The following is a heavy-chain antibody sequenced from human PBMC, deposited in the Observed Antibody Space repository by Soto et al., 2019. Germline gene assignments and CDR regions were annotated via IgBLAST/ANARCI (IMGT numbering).Heavy chain of an antibody. V-gene: IGHV4-39*01. J-gene: IGHJ4*02. CDR1: GVSISNTSYY. Sequence: SETLSLTCTVSGVSISNTSYYWGWIRQSPGKGLEWIGTIYYSGKTYYHPALKSRVTISVDTSNNRFSLKLSSVTAADTAVYYCARRSGYGDHFDYWGQGTLVTVSS. CDR2: IYYSGKT. D-gene: IGHD4-17*01. CDR3: ARRSGYGDHFDY.